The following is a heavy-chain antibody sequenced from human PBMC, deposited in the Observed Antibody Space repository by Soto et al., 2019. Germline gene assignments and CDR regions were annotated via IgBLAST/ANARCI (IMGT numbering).Heavy chain of an antibody. CDR3: ARYNIYAIDY. CDR2: IHYSGDT. Sequence: KPSETLSLTCTVSGGSISSYYWSWIRQPPGKGLEWIAHIHYSGDTNYNPSLKSRVTISVDTSKNQFSLKLSSVTAADRAMYYCARYNIYAIDYWGQGTLVTVSS. D-gene: IGHD2-8*01. CDR1: GGSISSYY. V-gene: IGHV4-59*01. J-gene: IGHJ4*02.